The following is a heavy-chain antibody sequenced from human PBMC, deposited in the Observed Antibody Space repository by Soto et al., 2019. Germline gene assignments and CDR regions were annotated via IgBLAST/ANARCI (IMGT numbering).Heavy chain of an antibody. V-gene: IGHV3-74*01. CDR3: ARGGDYVIDYYYMDV. CDR2: INSDGSSP. J-gene: IGHJ6*03. Sequence: EVQLVESGGGLVQPGGSLRLSCAASGFTFSSYWMHWVRQAPGKGLVWVSRINSDGSSPSYADSVKGRFTISRDNAKNTLYLQMNSLRAEDTAVYYCARGGDYVIDYYYMDVWGKGTTVTVSS. D-gene: IGHD4-17*01. CDR1: GFTFSSYW.